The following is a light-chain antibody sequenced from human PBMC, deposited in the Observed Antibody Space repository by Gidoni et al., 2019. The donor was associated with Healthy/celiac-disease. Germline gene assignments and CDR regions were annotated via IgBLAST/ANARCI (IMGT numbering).Light chain of an antibody. Sequence: DIQMTQSPSTLSASVGDRVTITCRASHSISSLLAWYQQKPGKAPKHLIYKASSLESGVPSRFSGSGSGTEFTLTISSLQPDDFATYYCQQYNRFGQGTKLEIK. CDR2: KAS. CDR3: QQYNR. J-gene: IGKJ2*01. V-gene: IGKV1-5*03. CDR1: HSISSL.